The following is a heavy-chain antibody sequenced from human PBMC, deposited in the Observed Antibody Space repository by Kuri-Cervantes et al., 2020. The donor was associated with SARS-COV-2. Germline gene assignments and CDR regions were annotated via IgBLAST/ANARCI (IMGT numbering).Heavy chain of an antibody. CDR2: TNYRSKWYN. Sequence: QILALLLCIAGDHVAINSAAWTSIRQSPSRGLEWLGRTNYRSKWYNDNAVSVKSRITINPDTSKNQFSLQLNSVTPEDTAVYYCARGLIQRTVDYWGQGTLVTVSS. J-gene: IGHJ4*02. CDR1: GDHVAINSAA. CDR3: ARGLIQRTVDY. V-gene: IGHV6-1*01. D-gene: IGHD1-14*01.